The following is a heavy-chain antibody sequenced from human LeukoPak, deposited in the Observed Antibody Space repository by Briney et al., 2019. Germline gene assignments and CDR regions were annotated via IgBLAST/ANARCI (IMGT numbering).Heavy chain of an antibody. CDR2: ISHSGRT. D-gene: IGHD6-6*01. CDR1: GDSINSNKW. Sequence: SETLSLTCAVSGDSINSNKWWSWVRQPPGKGLEWIGEISHSGRTNYNPSLKSRVTISVDTSKNQFFLKLSSVTAADTAVYYCTRGRIAAPAYYFDYWGQGTLVTVSS. CDR3: TRGRIAAPAYYFDY. V-gene: IGHV4-4*02. J-gene: IGHJ4*02.